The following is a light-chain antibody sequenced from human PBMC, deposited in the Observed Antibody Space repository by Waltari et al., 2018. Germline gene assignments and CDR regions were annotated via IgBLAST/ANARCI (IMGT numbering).Light chain of an antibody. CDR1: SLRSYC. Sequence: SSELTQDPAVSVALGQTVRITCQGDSLRSYCASWYQQKPGQAPVFVIYGKNNRPSGIPDRFAGSSSGDTVTLTITGAQAEDEADYYCNSRDSSGNHLVFGPGTKVTVL. CDR3: NSRDSSGNHLV. V-gene: IGLV3-19*01. CDR2: GKN. J-gene: IGLJ1*01.